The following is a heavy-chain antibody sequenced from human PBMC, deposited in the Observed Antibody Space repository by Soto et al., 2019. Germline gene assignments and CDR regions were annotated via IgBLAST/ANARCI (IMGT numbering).Heavy chain of an antibody. J-gene: IGHJ6*02. CDR1: GSTFSSYA. V-gene: IGHV1-69*01. D-gene: IGHD6-19*01. CDR3: ARVTQEGSGWKTYYYYGMDV. Sequence: QVQLVQSGAEVKKPGSSVKVSCKASGSTFSSYAISWVRQAPGQGLEWMGGIIPIFGTANYAQKFQGRVTITADESTSTAYMELSSLRSEDTAVYYCARVTQEGSGWKTYYYYGMDVWGQGTTVTVSS. CDR2: IIPIFGTA.